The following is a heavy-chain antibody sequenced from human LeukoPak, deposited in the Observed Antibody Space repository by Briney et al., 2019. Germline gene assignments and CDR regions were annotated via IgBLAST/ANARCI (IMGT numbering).Heavy chain of an antibody. D-gene: IGHD3-10*01. J-gene: IGHJ4*02. CDR1: GFTFSDHY. CDR2: IRNKPSSYTT. CDR3: GDLGSAGTDH. Sequence: GGSLRLSCAASGFTFSDHYMDWVRQAPGQGLEWVGLIRNKPSSYTTVYAASVKGRFTISRDDSKNSVYLQMGSLKTEDTAVYYCGDLGSAGTDHWGQGTLVTVSS. V-gene: IGHV3-72*01.